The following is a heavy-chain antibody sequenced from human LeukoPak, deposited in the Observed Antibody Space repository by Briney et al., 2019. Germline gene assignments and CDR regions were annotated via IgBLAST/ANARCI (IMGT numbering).Heavy chain of an antibody. Sequence: ASVKVSCKASGYTFTSYDINWVRQATGQGLEWMGWMNPNSGYTGCAQKFQGRVTITRNTSISTAYMELSSLRSEDTAVYYCARTGMTTVAPFDYWGQGTLVTVSS. V-gene: IGHV1-8*03. CDR1: GYTFTSYD. CDR2: MNPNSGYT. CDR3: ARTGMTTVAPFDY. D-gene: IGHD4-23*01. J-gene: IGHJ4*02.